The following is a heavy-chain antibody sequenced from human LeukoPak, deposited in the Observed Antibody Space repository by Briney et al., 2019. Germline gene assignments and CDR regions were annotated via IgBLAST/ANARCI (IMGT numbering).Heavy chain of an antibody. J-gene: IGHJ3*02. CDR1: GFTFSKYA. V-gene: IGHV3-30*01. Sequence: GGSLRLSCAASGFTFSKYAMHWVRQAPGKGLDWMAVISYDGINQYYADSVKGRFTISRDNAKKTLYMQMNRLRAEDTAVYYCVREGFCSTTKCPRAFDIWGQGTMVTVSS. CDR3: VREGFCSTTKCPRAFDI. CDR2: ISYDGINQ. D-gene: IGHD2-2*01.